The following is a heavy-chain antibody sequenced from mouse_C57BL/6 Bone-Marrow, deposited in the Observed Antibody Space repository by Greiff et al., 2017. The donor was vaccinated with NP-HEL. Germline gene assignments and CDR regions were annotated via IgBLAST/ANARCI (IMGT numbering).Heavy chain of an antibody. V-gene: IGHV5-6*01. J-gene: IGHJ1*03. CDR2: ISSGGSYT. Sequence: EVKLVESGGDLVKPGGSLKLSCAASGFTFSSYGMSWVRQTPDKRLEWVATISSGGSYTYYPDSVKGRFTISRDNAKNTLYLQMSSLKSEDTAMYYCARPPLLLALWYFDVWGTGTTVTVSS. D-gene: IGHD1-2*01. CDR1: GFTFSSYG. CDR3: ARPPLLLALWYFDV.